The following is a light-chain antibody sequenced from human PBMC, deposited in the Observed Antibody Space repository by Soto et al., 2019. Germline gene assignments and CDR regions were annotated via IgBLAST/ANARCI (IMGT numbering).Light chain of an antibody. CDR2: EAS. J-gene: IGKJ1*01. CDR1: QVIRHY. Sequence: DMQMTQYPSCLCASVRDRVTITCRASQVIRHYLAWYQQKPGKVPKLLIYEASNLQSGVPSRFRGGGSGTEFTLTISSLQPEDVATYYCQNFDSAPQTFGQGTKVDIK. CDR3: QNFDSAPQT. V-gene: IGKV1-27*01.